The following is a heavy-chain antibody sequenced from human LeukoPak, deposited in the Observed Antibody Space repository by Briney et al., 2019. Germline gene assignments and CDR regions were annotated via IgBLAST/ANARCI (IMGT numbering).Heavy chain of an antibody. D-gene: IGHD1-1*01. V-gene: IGHV3-21*01. Sequence: PGGTLRLSCAASGFTFSSYSMNWVRQAPGKGLEWVSSISSSSSYTYYADSVKGRFTISRDTAKNSLYLQMNSLRPAHTAVSYCARLGPGAPDAFDIWGPGTMVTVSS. J-gene: IGHJ3*02. CDR2: ISSSSSYT. CDR3: ARLGPGAPDAFDI. CDR1: GFTFSSYS.